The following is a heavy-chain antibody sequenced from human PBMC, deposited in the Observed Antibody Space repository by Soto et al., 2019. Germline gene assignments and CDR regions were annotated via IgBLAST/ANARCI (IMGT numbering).Heavy chain of an antibody. CDR3: ARGIRGYYGVDV. CDR2: INGDGTTT. V-gene: IGHV3-74*01. D-gene: IGHD1-20*01. J-gene: IGHJ6*02. CDR1: GFTFSNYW. Sequence: EVQLVESGGGLVQPGGSLRLSCAASGFTFSNYWIHWVRQAPGKGLVWVSRINGDGTTTDYADSVKGRFTISRDNAKNTVYLQMNRLRVEEAAVYYCARGIRGYYGVDVWGQGTTVTVSS.